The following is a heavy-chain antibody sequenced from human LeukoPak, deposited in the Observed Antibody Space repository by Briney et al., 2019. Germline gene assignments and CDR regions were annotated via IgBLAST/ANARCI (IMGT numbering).Heavy chain of an antibody. D-gene: IGHD3-3*01. CDR3: ARGFWSGYAH. J-gene: IGHJ4*02. V-gene: IGHV4-59*01. CDR2: IYYSGST. CDR1: GFTFSDYY. Sequence: LRLSCAASGFTFSDYYMSWIRQPPGKGLEWIGYIYYSGSTNYNPSLKSRVTISVDTSKNQFSLKLSSVTAADTAVYYCARGFWSGYAHWGQGTLVTVSS.